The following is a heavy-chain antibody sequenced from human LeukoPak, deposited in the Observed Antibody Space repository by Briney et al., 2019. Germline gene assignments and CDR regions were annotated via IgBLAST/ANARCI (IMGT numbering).Heavy chain of an antibody. J-gene: IGHJ4*02. D-gene: IGHD3-3*01. CDR3: ARHIDYDFWSGYYPAFDY. CDR1: GYSVSSGYY. CDR2: IYHSGST. Sequence: PSETLSLTCTVSGYSVSSGYYWGWIRQPPGKGLEWIGSIYHSGSTYYKPSLKSRVTISVDKSKNQFSLKLSSVTAADTAVYYCARHIDYDFWSGYYPAFDYWGQGTLVTVSS. V-gene: IGHV4-38-2*02.